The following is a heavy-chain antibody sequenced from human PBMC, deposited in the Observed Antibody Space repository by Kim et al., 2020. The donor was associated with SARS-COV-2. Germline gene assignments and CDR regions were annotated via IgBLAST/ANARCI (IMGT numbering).Heavy chain of an antibody. CDR3: TRDDTLGYSVY. V-gene: IGHV1-2*06. D-gene: IGHD5-18*01. Sequence: ASVKVSCKASGYSFTGFYIHWARPAPGQGLEWMGRINPYSGGANYARKFQGRVTVTSDTSLSTAYMDLSGLTSDDTAVYFCTRDDTLGYSVYWGQGTLVAVSS. J-gene: IGHJ4*02. CDR1: GYSFTGFY. CDR2: INPYSGGA.